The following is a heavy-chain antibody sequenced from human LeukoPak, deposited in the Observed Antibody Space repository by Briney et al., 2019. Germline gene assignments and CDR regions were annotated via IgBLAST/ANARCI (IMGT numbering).Heavy chain of an antibody. V-gene: IGHV3-21*01. CDR1: GFTFSDFP. J-gene: IGHJ4*02. D-gene: IGHD3-22*01. CDR3: ARGNLYYDSSGFDY. Sequence: KPGGSLRLSCAASGFTFSDFPMIWVRQAPGKGLEWVSSIFPSSDEIHYADSVKGRFTISRDNAKKSLYVQMNSLRAEDTAVYYCARGNLYYDSSGFDYWGQGTLVTVSS. CDR2: IFPSSDEI.